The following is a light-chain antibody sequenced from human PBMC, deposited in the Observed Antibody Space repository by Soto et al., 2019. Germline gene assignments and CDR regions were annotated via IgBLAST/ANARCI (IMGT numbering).Light chain of an antibody. V-gene: IGKV1-33*01. Sequence: DIQMTQSPSSLSASVGDRVTITCQASQDISSYLNWYQQQPGKAPKLLIYDASKLETGVPSRFSGSGSGTHFTLIISSLQPEDIATYYCQQYDNLFTFGPGTKV. CDR3: QQYDNLFT. CDR2: DAS. J-gene: IGKJ3*01. CDR1: QDISSY.